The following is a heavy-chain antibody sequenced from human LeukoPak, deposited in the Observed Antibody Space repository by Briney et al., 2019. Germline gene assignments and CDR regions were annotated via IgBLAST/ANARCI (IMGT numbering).Heavy chain of an antibody. V-gene: IGHV4-39*07. J-gene: IGHJ6*03. Sequence: SETLSLTCTVSGGSISGSSYYWSWIRQPPGKGLEWIGEINHSGSTNYNPSLKSRVTISVDTSKNQFSLKLSSVTAADTAVYYCASRSPPSYYYYMDVWGKGTTVTVSS. CDR2: INHSGST. CDR3: ASRSPPSYYYYMDV. CDR1: GGSISGSSYY.